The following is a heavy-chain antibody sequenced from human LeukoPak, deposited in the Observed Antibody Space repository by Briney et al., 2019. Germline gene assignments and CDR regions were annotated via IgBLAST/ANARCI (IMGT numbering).Heavy chain of an antibody. CDR2: IYYSGST. CDR1: GGSISSSSYY. Sequence: PSETLSLTCTVSGGSISSSSYYWGWIRQPPGKGLEWIGSIYYSGSTFYNPSLNSRVTISVDTSKNQFSLRLSSVTAADTAVYYCARPGQSSWWVYFNYWGQGTLVTVSS. D-gene: IGHD2-15*01. V-gene: IGHV4-39*07. J-gene: IGHJ4*02. CDR3: ARPGQSSWWVYFNY.